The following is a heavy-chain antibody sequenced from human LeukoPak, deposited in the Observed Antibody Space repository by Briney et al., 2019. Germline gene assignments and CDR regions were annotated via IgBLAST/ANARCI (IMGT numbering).Heavy chain of an antibody. CDR2: IYSGGST. CDR3: ARVGIAAAGRGLDP. J-gene: IGHJ5*02. D-gene: IGHD6-13*01. V-gene: IGHV3-66*01. CDR1: GFTVSSNY. Sequence: PGGSLRLSCAASGFTVSSNYMSWVRQAPGKGLEWVSVIYSGGSTYYADSVKGRFTISRDNSKNTLYLQMNSLRAEDTAVYYCARVGIAAAGRGLDPWGQGTLVTVSS.